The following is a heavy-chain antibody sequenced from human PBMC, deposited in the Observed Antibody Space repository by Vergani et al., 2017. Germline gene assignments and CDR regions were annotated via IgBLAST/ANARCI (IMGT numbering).Heavy chain of an antibody. Sequence: QLPLQESGPGLVKPSETLSLTCTVSGGYISSSSYYWGWIRQPPGKGLEWIGSIYYSGSTYYNPSLKSRVTISVDTSKNQFSLKLSSVTAADTAVYYCARVYSSGWGPFDYWGQGTLVTVSS. CDR3: ARVYSSGWGPFDY. V-gene: IGHV4-39*07. CDR2: IYYSGST. CDR1: GGYISSSSYY. D-gene: IGHD6-19*01. J-gene: IGHJ4*02.